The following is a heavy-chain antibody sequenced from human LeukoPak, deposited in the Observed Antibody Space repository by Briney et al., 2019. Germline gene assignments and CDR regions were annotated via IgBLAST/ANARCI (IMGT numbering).Heavy chain of an antibody. CDR3: ARPHDSSGYQQYYYYMDV. Sequence: SETLSLTCAVYGGSFSGYYWSWIRQPPGKGLEWIGEINHSGSTNHNPSLKSRVTISVDTSKNQFSLKLSSVTAADTAVYYCARPHDSSGYQQYYYYMDVWGKGTTVAVSS. D-gene: IGHD3-22*01. V-gene: IGHV4-34*01. J-gene: IGHJ6*03. CDR1: GGSFSGYY. CDR2: INHSGST.